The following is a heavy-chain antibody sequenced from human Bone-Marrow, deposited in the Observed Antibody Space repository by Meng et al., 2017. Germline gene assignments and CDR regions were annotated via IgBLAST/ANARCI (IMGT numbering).Heavy chain of an antibody. CDR1: GFTFRNYW. CDR2: TTPDGSAT. J-gene: IGHJ4*02. CDR3: ARDLREADF. Sequence: GGSLRLSCAGSGFTFRNYWMYWVRQAPGKGLVWVSRTTPDGSATTYADSVEGRFTISRDNAQNTLFLQMNSLRAEDTAVYYCARDLREADFWGQGTLVTVSS. D-gene: IGHD1-26*01. V-gene: IGHV3-74*01.